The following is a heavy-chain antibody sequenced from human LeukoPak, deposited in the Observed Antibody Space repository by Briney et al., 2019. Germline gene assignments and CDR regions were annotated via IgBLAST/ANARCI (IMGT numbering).Heavy chain of an antibody. CDR1: GFTFSSYA. J-gene: IGHJ4*02. V-gene: IGHV3-23*01. CDR3: ANNYYGDYRIDY. CDR2: ISGSGGST. D-gene: IGHD4-17*01. Sequence: GGSLRLSCAASGFTFSSYAMSWARQAPGKGLEWVSAISGSGGSTYYADSVKGRFTISRDNSKNTLYLQMNSLRAEDTAVYYCANNYYGDYRIDYWGQGTLVTVSS.